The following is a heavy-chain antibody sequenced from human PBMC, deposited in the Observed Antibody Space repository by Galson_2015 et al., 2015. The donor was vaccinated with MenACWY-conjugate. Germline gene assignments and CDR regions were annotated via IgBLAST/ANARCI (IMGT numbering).Heavy chain of an antibody. CDR3: ATYCSSPSCYANGAY. CDR2: VNSDGSAA. J-gene: IGHJ4*02. CDR1: GFTFGRYW. Sequence: ALRLSCAASGFTFGRYWMHWVRQSPGKGLVWVSRVNSDGSAADYADSVKGRFTISRDIAKNTLYLRMNSLRAEDTAVYSCATYCSSPSCYANGAYWGQGTLVAVSS. V-gene: IGHV3-74*01. D-gene: IGHD2-2*01.